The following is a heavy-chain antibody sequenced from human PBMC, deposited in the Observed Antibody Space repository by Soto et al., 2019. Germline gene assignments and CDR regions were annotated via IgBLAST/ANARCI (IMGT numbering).Heavy chain of an antibody. CDR1: GFTFSSHE. J-gene: IGHJ4*02. CDR3: ARGGVY. CDR2: ISSSGSTI. Sequence: EVQLVESGGDLVQPGGSLRLSCAVSGFTFSSHEMNWIRQAPGKGLGGVSYISSSGSTIYYADSVKGRYTISRDNAKNSLFPPMNSLKAEHTALYYCARGGVYWGQGTLVTVSS. D-gene: IGHD2-8*01. V-gene: IGHV3-48*03.